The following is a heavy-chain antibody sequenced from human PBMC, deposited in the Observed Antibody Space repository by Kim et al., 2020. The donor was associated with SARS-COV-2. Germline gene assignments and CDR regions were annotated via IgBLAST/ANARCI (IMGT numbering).Heavy chain of an antibody. CDR3: TRSLEY. V-gene: IGHV3-7*01. CDR2: DGRQK. J-gene: IGHJ4*02. Sequence: DGRQKYHVDSVKGRFTSSGDNAENSLYLQMTSLRAEDTAIYYCTRSLEYWGQGTLVTVSS.